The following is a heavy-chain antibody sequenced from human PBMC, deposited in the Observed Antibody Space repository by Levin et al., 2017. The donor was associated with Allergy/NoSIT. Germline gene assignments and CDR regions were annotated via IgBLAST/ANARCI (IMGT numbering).Heavy chain of an antibody. Sequence: GESLKISCKASGYTFTTYGISWVRQAPGQGLEWMGWINIYHGNTSYAQKVQGRVTMTTDTSTATAYMELRSLRSADTAVYYCARGALDFGEFGFYGMDVWGQGTTVIVSS. CDR2: INIYHGNT. D-gene: IGHD3-10*01. CDR1: GYTFTTYG. V-gene: IGHV1-18*01. J-gene: IGHJ6*02. CDR3: ARGALDFGEFGFYGMDV.